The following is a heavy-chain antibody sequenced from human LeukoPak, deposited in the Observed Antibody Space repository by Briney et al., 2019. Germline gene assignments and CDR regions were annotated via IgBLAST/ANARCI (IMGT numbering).Heavy chain of an antibody. CDR1: GYTFTSYG. V-gene: IGHV1-2*02. CDR3: ARVTRVYLRVVDY. Sequence: ASVKVSCKASGYTFTSYGISWVRQAPGQGLEWMGWINPNSGGTNYAQKFQGRVTMTRDTSISTAYMELSRLRSDDTAVYYCARVTRVYLRVVDYWGQGTLVTVSS. D-gene: IGHD6-13*01. CDR2: INPNSGGT. J-gene: IGHJ4*02.